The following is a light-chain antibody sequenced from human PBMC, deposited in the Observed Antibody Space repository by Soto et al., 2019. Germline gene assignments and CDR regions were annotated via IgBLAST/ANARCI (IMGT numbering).Light chain of an antibody. CDR3: QQYGSSPQT. V-gene: IGKV3-20*01. J-gene: IGKJ1*01. Sequence: EIVLTQSPGTLSLSPGERATLTCRASQSVSSSYLGWYQQKLGQAPRLLIYGASSRATGIPDRFSGSGSGTDFTLTISRLEPEDFAVYYCQQYGSSPQTFGQGTK. CDR2: GAS. CDR1: QSVSSSY.